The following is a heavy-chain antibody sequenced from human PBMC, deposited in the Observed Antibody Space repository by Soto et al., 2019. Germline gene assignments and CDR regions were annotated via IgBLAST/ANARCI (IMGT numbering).Heavy chain of an antibody. V-gene: IGHV4-30-4*01. CDR2: IYYSGST. CDR3: ARHTFYYDSSGSNWFDP. CDR1: GGSISSGDYY. D-gene: IGHD3-22*01. Sequence: SETLSLTCTVSGGSISSGDYYWSWIRQPPGKGLEWIGYIYYSGSTYYNPSLKSRVTISVDTSKNQFSLKLSSVTAADTAVYYCARHTFYYDSSGSNWFDPWGQGTLVTVSS. J-gene: IGHJ5*02.